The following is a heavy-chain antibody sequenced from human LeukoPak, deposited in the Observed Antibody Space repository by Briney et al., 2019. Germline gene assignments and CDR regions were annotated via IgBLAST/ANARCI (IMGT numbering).Heavy chain of an antibody. CDR3: AKEHSSGYYYGPYDAFDI. V-gene: IGHV3-30*18. J-gene: IGHJ3*02. CDR1: GFTFSSYG. CDR2: ISYDGSNK. D-gene: IGHD3-22*01. Sequence: GRSLRLSCAASGFTFSSYGMRWVRQAPGKGLEWVAVISYDGSNKYYADSVKGRFTISRDNSKNTLYLQMNSLRAEDTAVYYCAKEHSSGYYYGPYDAFDIWGQGTMVTVSS.